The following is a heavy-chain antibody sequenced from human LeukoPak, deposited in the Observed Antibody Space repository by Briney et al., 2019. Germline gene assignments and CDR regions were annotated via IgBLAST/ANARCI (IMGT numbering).Heavy chain of an antibody. D-gene: IGHD3-22*01. Sequence: SETLSLTCTVSGDSISGYYWSWIRQPPGKGLEWIGYIYYSGSTNYNPSLKSRVTISVDTSKNQFSLKLSSVTAADTAVYYCARVTYPYDSSGYYYFDYWGQGTLVTVSS. V-gene: IGHV4-59*08. CDR1: GDSISGYY. J-gene: IGHJ4*02. CDR3: ARVTYPYDSSGYYYFDY. CDR2: IYYSGST.